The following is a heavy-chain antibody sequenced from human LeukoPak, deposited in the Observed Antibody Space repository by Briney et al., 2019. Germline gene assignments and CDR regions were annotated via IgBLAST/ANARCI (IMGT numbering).Heavy chain of an antibody. D-gene: IGHD3-22*01. Sequence: SETLSLTCTVSGGSISSYYWSWIRQSPGKGLEWIGYIYDSGSSKYNPSLKSRVTMSPDMSKNQFSLKLSSVTAADTAVYYCARLESGVLGDPYYYDSTGYYYRGYFDSWGQGTLVAVSS. CDR3: ARLESGVLGDPYYYDSTGYYYRGYFDS. CDR2: IYDSGSS. CDR1: GGSISSYY. J-gene: IGHJ4*02. V-gene: IGHV4-59*08.